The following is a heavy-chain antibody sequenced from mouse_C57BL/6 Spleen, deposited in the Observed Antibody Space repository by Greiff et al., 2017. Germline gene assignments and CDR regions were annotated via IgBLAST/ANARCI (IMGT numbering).Heavy chain of an antibody. V-gene: IGHV1-61*01. CDR2: IYPSDIET. D-gene: IGHD6-1*01. CDR1: GYTFTSYW. J-gene: IGHJ3*01. Sequence: QVQLQQPGAELVRPGSSVKLSCKASGYTFTSYWMDWVKQRPGQGLEWIGNIYPSDIETHYNQKFKDKATLTVDKSSSTAYMQLSSLTSEDSAVYYCAPLRFAYWGQGTLVTVSA. CDR3: APLRFAY.